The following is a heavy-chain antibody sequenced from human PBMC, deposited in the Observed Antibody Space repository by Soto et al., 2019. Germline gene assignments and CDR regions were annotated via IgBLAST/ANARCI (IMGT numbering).Heavy chain of an antibody. D-gene: IGHD2-8*01. CDR2: IDYSGST. CDR3: ARHRTCTNGVCYSAEPTSNRPFDC. CDR1: GGSISSSSYY. V-gene: IGHV4-39*01. J-gene: IGHJ4*02. Sequence: QLQLQESGPGLVKPSETLSLTCTVSGGSISSSSYYWVWIRQPPGKGLEWIGSIDYSGSTYYNPSIKIRVTISVDTSKNQFSLKLSSVTAADSAVYYCARHRTCTNGVCYSAEPTSNRPFDCWGQGTLVTVSS.